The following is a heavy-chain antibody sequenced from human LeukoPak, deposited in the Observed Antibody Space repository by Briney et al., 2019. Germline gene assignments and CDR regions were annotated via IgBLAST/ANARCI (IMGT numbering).Heavy chain of an antibody. CDR1: GGSLSGYY. D-gene: IGHD6-13*01. CDR3: ARERMVPSYYYYYYMDV. CDR2: IYYSGST. J-gene: IGHJ6*03. V-gene: IGHV4-39*07. Sequence: PSETLSLTCAVYGGSLSGYYCGWIRQPPGKGLEWIGSIYYSGSTYYNPSLKSRVTISIDTSKNQFSLKLSSVTAADTAMYYCARERMVPSYYYYYYMDVWGKGTTVTVSS.